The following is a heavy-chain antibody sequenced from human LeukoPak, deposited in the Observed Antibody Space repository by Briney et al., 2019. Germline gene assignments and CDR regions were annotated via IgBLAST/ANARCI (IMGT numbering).Heavy chain of an antibody. CDR1: GFSLNTNGVG. D-gene: IGHD6-13*01. CDR2: IYWDDDK. V-gene: IGHV2-5*02. Sequence: CGPTLVNPTQTLTLTCTFSGFSLNTNGVGVGWIRQPPGEALEWLALIYWDDDKRYSPSLRNRLTITKDTSKNQVVLTLTNMDPVDTATYYCAHRREYSSAWYWANFDYWGQGTLVSVSS. J-gene: IGHJ4*01. CDR3: AHRREYSSAWYWANFDY.